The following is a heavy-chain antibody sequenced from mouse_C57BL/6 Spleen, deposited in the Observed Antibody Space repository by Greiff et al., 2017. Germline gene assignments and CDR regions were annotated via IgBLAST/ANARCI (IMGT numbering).Heavy chain of an antibody. CDR1: GYAFSSSW. CDR3: ARSGGTGWYYLDY. V-gene: IGHV1-82*01. D-gene: IGHD4-1*01. CDR2: IYPGDGDT. J-gene: IGHJ2*01. Sequence: QVQLQQSGPELVKPGASVKISCKASGYAFSSSWMNWVKQRPGKGLEWIGRIYPGDGDTNYNGKFKGKATLAADKSSSTAYMQLSSLTSEDSAVYFCARSGGTGWYYLDYWGQGTTLTVSS.